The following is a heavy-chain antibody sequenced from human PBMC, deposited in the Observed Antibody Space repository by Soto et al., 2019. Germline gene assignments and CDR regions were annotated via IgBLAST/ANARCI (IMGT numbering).Heavy chain of an antibody. CDR2: IIPIFGTA. D-gene: IGHD3-22*01. CDR1: GGTFSSYA. V-gene: IGHV1-69*13. Sequence: ASVKVSCKASGGTFSSYAISWVRQAPGQGLEWMGGIIPIFGTANYAQKFQGRVTITADESTSTAYMELSSLRSEDTAVYYCAREVSYDSSGYYFDYWGQGTLVTVSS. CDR3: AREVSYDSSGYYFDY. J-gene: IGHJ4*02.